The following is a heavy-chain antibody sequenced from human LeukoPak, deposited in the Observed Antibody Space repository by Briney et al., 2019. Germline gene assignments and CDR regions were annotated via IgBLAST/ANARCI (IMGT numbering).Heavy chain of an antibody. D-gene: IGHD1-1*01. CDR3: ARSARYRVTVHLDY. CDR1: AGSISGYF. V-gene: IGHV4-4*07. J-gene: IGHJ4*02. CDR2: IDISGSS. Sequence: SETLSLTCTVSAGSISGYFWSWIRQPAGKGLEWIGRIDISGSSDYNPSLKSRVTMSLDTSKNQFSLRLNSVTTADTGVYYCARSARYRVTVHLDYWGQGTLVSASS.